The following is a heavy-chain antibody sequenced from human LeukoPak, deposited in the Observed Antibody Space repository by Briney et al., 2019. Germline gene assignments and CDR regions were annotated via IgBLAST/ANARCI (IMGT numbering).Heavy chain of an antibody. CDR3: ARVPNWDTSGWYNYFYAMDV. CDR2: INYSGST. D-gene: IGHD6-19*01. Sequence: SETLSLTCAVYGGSFSETYWSWIRQPPGEGLEWIGEINYSGSTNYNPSLKSRVTMLVDTSKSQFTLKLNSVTAADTAVYYCARVPNWDTSGWYNYFYAMDVWGKGTPVTVSS. CDR1: GGSFSETY. V-gene: IGHV4-34*01. J-gene: IGHJ6*04.